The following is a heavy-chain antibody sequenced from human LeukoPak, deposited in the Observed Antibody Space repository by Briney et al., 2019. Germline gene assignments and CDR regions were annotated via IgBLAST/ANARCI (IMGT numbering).Heavy chain of an antibody. CDR2: IYTSGST. CDR1: GGSISSYY. V-gene: IGHV4-4*07. J-gene: IGHJ4*02. CDR3: ARDLYGDYGLFDY. D-gene: IGHD4-17*01. Sequence: PSETLSLTCTVSGGSISSYYWGWIGQPAGQGLEWIGRIYTSGSTNYNPSLKSRVTMSVDTSKNQFSLKVSPVTTTGTDVYYCARDLYGDYGLFDYWGQGTLVTVSS.